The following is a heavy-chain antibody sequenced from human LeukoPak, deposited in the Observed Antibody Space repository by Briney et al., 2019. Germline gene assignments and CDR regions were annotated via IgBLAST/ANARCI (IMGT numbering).Heavy chain of an antibody. D-gene: IGHD2-8*02. CDR1: GFTVTTNY. CDR2: IHGDGRT. Sequence: VGSLRLSCAASGFTVTTNYMTWVRQAPGNGLEWVSGIHGDGRTYYADSVKGRFTISRDSSKNTLYLQMNSLRAEDTAVYYCATTGGYWTGIFDRWGQGTLVTVSS. J-gene: IGHJ4*02. V-gene: IGHV3-53*01. CDR3: ATTGGYWTGIFDR.